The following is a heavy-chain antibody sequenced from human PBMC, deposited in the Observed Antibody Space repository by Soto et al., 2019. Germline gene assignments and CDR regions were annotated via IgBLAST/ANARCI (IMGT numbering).Heavy chain of an antibody. V-gene: IGHV3-7*04. Sequence: GGSLRLSCAASGFTFSSYWMSWVRQAPGKGLEWVANIRQQGSEKYYVDSVKGRFTISRDNAKNSLYLQMNSLRAEDTAVYYCARGDYHDTSGPFSDAFDVWGQGTMVTVSS. J-gene: IGHJ3*01. D-gene: IGHD3-22*01. CDR2: IRQQGSEK. CDR1: GFTFSSYW. CDR3: ARGDYHDTSGPFSDAFDV.